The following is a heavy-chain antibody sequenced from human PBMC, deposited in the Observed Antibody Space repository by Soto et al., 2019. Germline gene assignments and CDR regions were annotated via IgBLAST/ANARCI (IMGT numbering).Heavy chain of an antibody. CDR1: DDFISSYY. V-gene: IGHV4-4*07. Sequence: SETLSLTCTVSDDFISSYYWNWIRQPAGKGLEWIGRVSTSGATNYNPSLESRVNMSVDTSKKQFSLKLTSVTAADTAVYFCARADYEILTGSYPMDVWGQGTTVTVSS. J-gene: IGHJ6*02. CDR2: VSTSGAT. CDR3: ARADYEILTGSYPMDV. D-gene: IGHD3-9*01.